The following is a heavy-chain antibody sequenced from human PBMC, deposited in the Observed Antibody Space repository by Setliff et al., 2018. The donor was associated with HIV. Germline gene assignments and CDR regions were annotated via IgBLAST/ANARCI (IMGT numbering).Heavy chain of an antibody. V-gene: IGHV3-23*01. CDR3: ARDGLEGDMAGRQGTYVFDY. D-gene: IGHD2-15*01. J-gene: IGHJ4*02. Sequence: GGSLRLSCAASGFTFSSYAMSWVRQAPGKGLEWVSAISGSGGSTYYADSVKGRFTISRDNSKNTLYLQMNSLRAEDTAVYYCARDGLEGDMAGRQGTYVFDYWGQGTLVTVSS. CDR2: ISGSGGST. CDR1: GFTFSSYA.